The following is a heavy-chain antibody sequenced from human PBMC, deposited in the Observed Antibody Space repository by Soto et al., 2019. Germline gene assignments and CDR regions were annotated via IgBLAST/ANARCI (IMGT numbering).Heavy chain of an antibody. Sequence: QVQLQESGPGLVKPSETMSLTCTVAGVSISNSNTYWNWVRQPPGKGLEWIGFVYYRGSTKYNPSLERRVTMSVSASRKQLSLELTSVKPTDPAVYYMAGEGGSYSSGWYYDSWGQGTLVTVSS. D-gene: IGHD6-19*01. CDR3: AGEGGSYSSGWYYDS. V-gene: IGHV4-59*12. J-gene: IGHJ4*02. CDR2: VYYRGST. CDR1: GVSISNSNTY.